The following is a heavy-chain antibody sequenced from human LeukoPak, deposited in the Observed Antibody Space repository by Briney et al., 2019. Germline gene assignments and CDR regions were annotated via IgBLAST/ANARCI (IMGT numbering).Heavy chain of an antibody. CDR3: ARIGYSYGWTFDY. CDR2: INHNGST. J-gene: IGHJ4*02. Sequence: PSETLSLTCAVYGGSFSGYYWSWIRQPPGKGLEWIGEINHNGSTNYNPSLKSRVTISVDTSKNQFSLKLSSVTAADTAVYYCARIGYSYGWTFDYWGQGTLVTVSS. D-gene: IGHD5-18*01. V-gene: IGHV4-34*01. CDR1: GGSFSGYY.